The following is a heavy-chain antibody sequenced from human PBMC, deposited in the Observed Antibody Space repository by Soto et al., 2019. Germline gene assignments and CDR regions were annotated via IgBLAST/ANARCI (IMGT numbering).Heavy chain of an antibody. CDR1: GGSFSGYY. CDR3: ARTLWIPFDY. J-gene: IGHJ4*02. V-gene: IGHV4-34*01. CDR2: INHSGST. Sequence: SETLSLTCAVYGGSFSGYYWSWIRQPPGKGLEWIGEINHSGSTNYNPSLKSRVTISVDTSKNQFSLKLSSVTAADTAVYYCARTLWIPFDYWGQGTLVTVS. D-gene: IGHD5-12*01.